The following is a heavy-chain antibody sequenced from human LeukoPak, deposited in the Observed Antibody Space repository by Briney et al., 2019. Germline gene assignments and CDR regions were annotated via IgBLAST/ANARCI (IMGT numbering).Heavy chain of an antibody. CDR2: IYPGDSDT. D-gene: IGHD1-26*01. V-gene: IGHV5-51*01. CDR3: ARQLGATGAAFDI. CDR1: GYSFTSYW. Sequence: GESLKISCKGSGYSFTSYWIGWVRRMPGKGLEWMGIIYPGDSDTRYSPSFQGQVTISAAKSISTAYLQWSSLKASATAMYYCARQLGATGAAFDIWGAGTTLTVSS. J-gene: IGHJ3*02.